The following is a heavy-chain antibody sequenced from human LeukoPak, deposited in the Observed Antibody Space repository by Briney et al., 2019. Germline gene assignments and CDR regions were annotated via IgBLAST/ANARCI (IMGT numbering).Heavy chain of an antibody. J-gene: IGHJ4*02. CDR1: EFTFSSYT. D-gene: IGHD4-17*01. CDR2: ISYSGSYI. Sequence: GGSLRLSCVASEFTFSSYTMNWVRQAPGKGLEWVSSISYSGSYIYYSDSVKGRFTISRDNAENSLYLQMNSLRAEDTAVYYCARGAYGDGYYFDSWGQGTLVTVSS. V-gene: IGHV3-21*01. CDR3: ARGAYGDGYYFDS.